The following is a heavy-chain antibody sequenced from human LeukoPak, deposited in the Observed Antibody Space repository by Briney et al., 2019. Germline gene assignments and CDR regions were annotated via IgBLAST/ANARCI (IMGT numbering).Heavy chain of an antibody. Sequence: GRSLRLSCAASGFTFSNYGKHWVRQAPGKGLEWLAVVWYDDAVKNYADSVKGRFTISRDNSQNTLYLQMSRLRADDTALYYCAKQYCTATSCGGMDVWGRGTTVTVSS. CDR2: VWYDDAVK. CDR1: GFTFSNYG. J-gene: IGHJ6*02. D-gene: IGHD2-8*01. V-gene: IGHV3-33*03. CDR3: AKQYCTATSCGGMDV.